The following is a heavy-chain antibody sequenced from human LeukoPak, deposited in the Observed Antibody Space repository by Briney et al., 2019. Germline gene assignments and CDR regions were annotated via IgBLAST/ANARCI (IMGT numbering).Heavy chain of an antibody. V-gene: IGHV3-74*01. Sequence: GGSLRLSCAASGFTFSSYWMHWVRQAPGKGLVWVSRINSDGSRTTYADSVKGRFTISRDNAKNSLYLQMNSLRDEDTAVYYCARESSSMASHSFDYWGQGTLVTVSP. CDR1: GFTFSSYW. D-gene: IGHD2/OR15-2a*01. J-gene: IGHJ4*02. CDR3: ARESSSMASHSFDY. CDR2: INSDGSRT.